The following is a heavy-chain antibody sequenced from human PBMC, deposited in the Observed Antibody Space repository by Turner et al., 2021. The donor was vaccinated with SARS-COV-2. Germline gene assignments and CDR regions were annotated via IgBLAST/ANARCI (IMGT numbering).Heavy chain of an antibody. V-gene: IGHV3-30*03. J-gene: IGHJ4*02. CDR1: GFTFSSYG. CDR3: ATRIVVVVTATNAFDY. CDR2: ISYDGSNK. Sequence: QVQLVESGGGVVQPGRSLRLSCAASGFTFSSYGMHCVRQAPGKGLEWVAVISYDGSNKYYADSVKGRFTISRDNSKNTLYLQMNSLRAEDTAVYYCATRIVVVVTATNAFDYWGQGTLVTVSS. D-gene: IGHD2-15*01.